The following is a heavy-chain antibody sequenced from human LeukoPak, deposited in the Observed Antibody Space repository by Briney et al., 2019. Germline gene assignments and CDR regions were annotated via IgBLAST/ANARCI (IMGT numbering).Heavy chain of an antibody. V-gene: IGHV1-8*01. CDR3: ARGGITMIVVATFDY. CDR1: GYTFTSYD. D-gene: IGHD3-22*01. J-gene: IGHJ4*02. CDR2: MNPNSGNT. Sequence: GASVKVSCKASGYTFTSYDINWVRQATGQGLEWMGWMNPNSGNTGYAQKFQGRVTMTRNTSISTAYMELSRLRSDDTAVYYCARGGITMIVVATFDYWGQGTLVTVSS.